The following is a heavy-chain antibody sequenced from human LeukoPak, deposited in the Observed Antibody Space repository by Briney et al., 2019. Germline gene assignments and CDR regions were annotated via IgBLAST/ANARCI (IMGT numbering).Heavy chain of an antibody. CDR3: ARVIEGSSTTTGYFDL. V-gene: IGHV1-18*01. Sequence: GAPVKVSCKASGYTFTSYSISWVRQAPGQGLELVGWINAYNGHTTYAQKLQGRVTMTTDTSTNVVHMEVKNLRSDDTAVYYCARVIEGSSTTTGYFDLWGRGTMVIVSS. CDR2: INAYNGHT. CDR1: GYTFTSYS. D-gene: IGHD2-2*01. J-gene: IGHJ2*01.